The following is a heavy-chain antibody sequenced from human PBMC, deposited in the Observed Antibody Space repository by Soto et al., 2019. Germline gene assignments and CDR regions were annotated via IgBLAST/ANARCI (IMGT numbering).Heavy chain of an antibody. J-gene: IGHJ4*02. CDR3: AKEEATVVTLDY. CDR1: GFTFSRYG. D-gene: IGHD4-4*01. CDR2: TSYDGSHK. Sequence: QVQLVESGGGVVQPGRSERLSCAASGFTFSRYGMHWVRQVPGKGLEWVAVTSYDGSHKYYADSVKGRFTISRDNSKNTLYLQMNSLRAEDTAVYYCAKEEATVVTLDYWGQGTLVTVSS. V-gene: IGHV3-30*18.